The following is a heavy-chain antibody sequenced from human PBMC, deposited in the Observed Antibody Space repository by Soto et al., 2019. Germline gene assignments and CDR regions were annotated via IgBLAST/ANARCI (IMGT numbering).Heavy chain of an antibody. V-gene: IGHV4-31*03. Sequence: SETLSLTCTVSGGSISSGGYYWSWIRQHPGKGLEWIGYIYYSGSTYYNPSLKSRVTISVDTSKNQFSLKLTSVTAADTAVYYCARRWGTYFDYWGQGTLVTVSS. D-gene: IGHD7-27*01. CDR1: GGSISSGGYY. CDR3: ARRWGTYFDY. J-gene: IGHJ4*02. CDR2: IYYSGST.